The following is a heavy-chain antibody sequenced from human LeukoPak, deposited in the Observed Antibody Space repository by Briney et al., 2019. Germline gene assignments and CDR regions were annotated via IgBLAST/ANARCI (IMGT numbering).Heavy chain of an antibody. CDR3: ARAGGGYADFDY. CDR1: DVSISSSNW. Sequence: SETLSLTCAVSDVSISSSNWWNWVRQPPGKGLEWIGEIYHSGSTYYNPSLKSRVTISVDTSKNQFSLKLSSVTAADTAVYYCARAGGGYADFDYWGQGTLVTVSS. V-gene: IGHV4-4*02. J-gene: IGHJ4*02. D-gene: IGHD5-12*01. CDR2: IYHSGST.